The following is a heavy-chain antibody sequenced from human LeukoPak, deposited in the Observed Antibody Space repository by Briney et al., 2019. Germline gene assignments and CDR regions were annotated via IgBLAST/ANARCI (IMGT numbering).Heavy chain of an antibody. CDR1: GGSISSYY. Sequence: SETLSLTCTVSGGSISSYYWSWIRQPAGKGLEWIGRIYTSGSTNYNPSLKGRVTMSVDTSKNQFSLKLSSVTAADTAVYYCARSGADYGGTNFDYWGQGTLVTVSS. V-gene: IGHV4-4*07. D-gene: IGHD4-23*01. CDR2: IYTSGST. J-gene: IGHJ4*02. CDR3: ARSGADYGGTNFDY.